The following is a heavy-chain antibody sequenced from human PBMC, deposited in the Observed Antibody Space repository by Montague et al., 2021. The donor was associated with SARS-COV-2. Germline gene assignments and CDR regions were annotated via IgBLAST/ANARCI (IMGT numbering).Heavy chain of an antibody. D-gene: IGHD5-12*01. CDR2: ILPADSAA. J-gene: IGHJ4*02. CDR1: GCTFSAYW. Sequence: QSGAEVKKPGESLKISCEGSGCTFSAYWIAWVRQLPGKGLEWMGIILPADSAASYSPSFQGQVTFSVDKSMNTAYLQWDKLKASDSAMYYCARRPYSGYAKFDLWGQGTLVTVSS. CDR3: ARRPYSGYAKFDL. V-gene: IGHV5-51*01.